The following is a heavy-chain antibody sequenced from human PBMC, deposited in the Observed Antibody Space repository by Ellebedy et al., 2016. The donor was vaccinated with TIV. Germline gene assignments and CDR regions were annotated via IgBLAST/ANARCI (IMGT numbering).Heavy chain of an antibody. CDR1: GFTFSSYS. D-gene: IGHD3-16*01. CDR2: ISSTGSTI. V-gene: IGHV3-48*02. CDR3: ARWGSGSWVEPFDI. J-gene: IGHJ3*02. Sequence: PGGSLRLSCAASGFTFSSYSMNWVRLAPGKGLGWVSYISSTGSTIYYADSVQGRFTISRDNAQDSLYLQMNSLRDDDTAVYYCARWGSGSWVEPFDIWGQGTMVAVSS.